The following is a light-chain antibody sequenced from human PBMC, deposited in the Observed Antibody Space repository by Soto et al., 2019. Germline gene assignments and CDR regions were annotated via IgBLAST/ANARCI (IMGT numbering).Light chain of an antibody. J-gene: IGKJ1*01. CDR1: QSIGSW. CDR2: KAS. Sequence: DIQMTQSPPTLSASVGDRVTITCRASQSIGSWLAWYQQKPGKAPKLLIYKASTLESGVPSRFSGSGSGTEFILTISSLQPDDFASYYCQHYGSYSPWTFGQGTKVEI. V-gene: IGKV1-5*03. CDR3: QHYGSYSPWT.